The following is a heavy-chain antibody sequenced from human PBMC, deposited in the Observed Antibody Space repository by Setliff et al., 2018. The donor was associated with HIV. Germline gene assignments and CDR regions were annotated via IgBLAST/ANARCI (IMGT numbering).Heavy chain of an antibody. Sequence: ASVKVSCKASGYSFSSYAIHWVRQAAGQSPEWLGWINPAISHTRYSPKFQDRVTLTTDTSAVTIHMEMRSLRSEDTAVYYCVGGRGGFFDEPFDMWGPGTRVTVSS. CDR3: VGGRGGFFDEPFDM. CDR1: GYSFSSYA. D-gene: IGHD3-16*01. CDR2: INPAISHT. V-gene: IGHV1-3*01. J-gene: IGHJ3*02.